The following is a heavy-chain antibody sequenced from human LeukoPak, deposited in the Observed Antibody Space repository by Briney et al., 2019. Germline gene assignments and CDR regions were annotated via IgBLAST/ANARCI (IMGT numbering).Heavy chain of an antibody. J-gene: IGHJ4*02. V-gene: IGHV4-34*01. CDR2: INHSGST. D-gene: IGHD6-13*01. CDR3: ARGGWSSSWYIGYFRLDY. Sequence: SETLSLTCAVYGGSFSGYYWSWIRQPPGKGLEWIGEINHSGSTNYNPSLKSRVTISVDTSKNQFSLKLSSVTAADTAVYYCARGGWSSSWYIGYFRLDYWGQGTLVTVSS. CDR1: GGSFSGYY.